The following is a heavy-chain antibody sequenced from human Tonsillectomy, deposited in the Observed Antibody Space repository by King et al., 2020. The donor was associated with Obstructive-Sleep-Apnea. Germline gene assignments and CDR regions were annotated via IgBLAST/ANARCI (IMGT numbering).Heavy chain of an antibody. J-gene: IGHJ4*02. CDR2: IRYDGTDK. D-gene: IGHD3-9*01. CDR3: AKPYGIFTGAPGFDY. Sequence: VQLVESGGGVVQPGGSLRLSCAASGITFSHYGMHWVRQAPGKGLDWVTFIRYDGTDKYYADSVKGRFTISRDNSKNTLYLQMNSLRVEDTAIYYCAKPYGIFTGAPGFDYWGQGTLVTVSS. V-gene: IGHV3-30*02. CDR1: GITFSHYG.